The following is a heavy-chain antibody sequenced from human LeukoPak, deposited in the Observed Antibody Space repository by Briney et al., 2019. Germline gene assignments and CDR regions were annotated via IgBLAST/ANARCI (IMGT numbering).Heavy chain of an antibody. CDR1: GYNFTNYW. Sequence: GESLKISCKGPGYNFTNYWIGWVRQVPGKGLEWLGIIYPGDSDTRYSPSFQGQVTISADKSISTAFLQWRSLRASDSALYYCARWNRGIAAAGGWGQGTLVTVSS. CDR2: IYPGDSDT. J-gene: IGHJ4*02. CDR3: ARWNRGIAAAGG. D-gene: IGHD6-13*01. V-gene: IGHV5-51*01.